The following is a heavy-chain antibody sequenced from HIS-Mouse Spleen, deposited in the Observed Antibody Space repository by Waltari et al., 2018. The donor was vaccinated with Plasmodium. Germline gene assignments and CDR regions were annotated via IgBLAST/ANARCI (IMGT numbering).Heavy chain of an antibody. Sequence: QLQLQESGPGLVKPSETLSLTCTVSGGSISSSSYYWGWIRQPPGKGLEWIGSIYYSGSTHFNPSLKSRVTISVDTSKNQFSLKLSSVTAADTAVYYCASVSPYYYDSSGPTNDAFDIWGQGTMVTVSS. CDR1: GGSISSSSYY. CDR3: ASVSPYYYDSSGPTNDAFDI. V-gene: IGHV4-39*07. J-gene: IGHJ3*02. CDR2: IYYSGST. D-gene: IGHD3-22*01.